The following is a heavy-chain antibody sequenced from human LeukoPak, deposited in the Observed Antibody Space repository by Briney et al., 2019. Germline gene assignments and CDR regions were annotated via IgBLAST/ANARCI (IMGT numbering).Heavy chain of an antibody. D-gene: IGHD1-26*01. CDR1: GFTFSSYW. J-gene: IGHJ6*02. CDR2: IYSGGGT. CDR3: ARDLGSYYYYYYYYGMDV. Sequence: GGPLRLSCAASGFTFSSYWMTWVRQAPGKGLEWVSVIYSGGGTYYADSVKGRFTISRDNSKNTLYLQMNSLRAEDTAVYYCARDLGSYYYYYYYYGMDVWGQGTTVTVSS. V-gene: IGHV3-66*01.